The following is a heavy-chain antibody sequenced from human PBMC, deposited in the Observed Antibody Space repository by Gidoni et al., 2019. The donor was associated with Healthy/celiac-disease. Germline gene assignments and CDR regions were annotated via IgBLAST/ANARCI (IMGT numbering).Heavy chain of an antibody. D-gene: IGHD3-3*01. V-gene: IGHV1-69*01. Sequence: QVQLVQSGAEVKKPGSSVKVSCKASGGTFISYAISWVRQAPGQGLEWMGGIIPIFGTANYAQKFQGRVTITADESTSTAYMELSSLRSEDTAVYYCARWGPYYDFWSGENYYYYYGMDVWGQGTTVTVSS. CDR3: ARWGPYYDFWSGENYYYYYGMDV. J-gene: IGHJ6*02. CDR2: IIPIFGTA. CDR1: GGTFISYA.